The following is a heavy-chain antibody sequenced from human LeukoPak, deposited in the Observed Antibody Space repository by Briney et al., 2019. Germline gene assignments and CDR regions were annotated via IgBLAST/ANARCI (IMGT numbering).Heavy chain of an antibody. CDR3: ATETNGRHYDY. CDR1: GLTFSTSG. D-gene: IGHD1-14*01. J-gene: IGHJ4*02. Sequence: GGSLRLSCTASGLTFSTSGFNWVRQAPGKGLEWVASIGPTGSDRYHADSIKGRFTISRDNANNFLYLQMNSLRADDTAVYYCATETNGRHYDYWGQGTLLTVSS. CDR2: IGPTGSDR. V-gene: IGHV3-21*06.